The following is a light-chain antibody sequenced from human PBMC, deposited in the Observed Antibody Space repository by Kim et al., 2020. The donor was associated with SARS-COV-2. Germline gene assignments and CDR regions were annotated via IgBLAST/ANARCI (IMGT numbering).Light chain of an antibody. CDR3: QQSGA. CDR2: DAS. Sequence: PGERPTLSCRASQSVSRYLAWNQQKPGQAPRHLIYDASNRATGIPARFSGSGSGTDFTLTSSSREPEDFAVYYCQQSGAFGQGTKVDIK. V-gene: IGKV3-11*01. J-gene: IGKJ1*01. CDR1: QSVSRY.